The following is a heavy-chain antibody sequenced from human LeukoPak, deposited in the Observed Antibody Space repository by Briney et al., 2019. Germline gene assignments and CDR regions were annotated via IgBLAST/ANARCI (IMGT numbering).Heavy chain of an antibody. J-gene: IGHJ6*02. CDR1: GYTLTDYY. Sequence: GASVKVSCKASGYTLTDYYLHWVRQAPGHGLKWMGWINPNSGATHYAQSFQARVTMTRDTSIGSGYMELTGLESADTAVYYCATTLLCFGESPNYGMDVWGQGTTVTVS. D-gene: IGHD3-10*01. V-gene: IGHV1-2*02. CDR2: INPNSGAT. CDR3: ATTLLCFGESPNYGMDV.